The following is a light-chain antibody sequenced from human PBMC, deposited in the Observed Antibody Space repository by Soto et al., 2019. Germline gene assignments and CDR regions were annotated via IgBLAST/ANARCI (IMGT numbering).Light chain of an antibody. CDR1: QIIGNC. CDR3: QQYNSYALT. CDR2: DAS. Sequence: DFQMTQSPSTLSASVEDRVTITYPASQIIGNCMAWYQQKPGKGPNLLIYDASILESGVPSMFTGRGSGAELTITISSLQTDDFATYYCQQYNSYALTFGGGTTVDIK. J-gene: IGKJ4*01. V-gene: IGKV1-5*01.